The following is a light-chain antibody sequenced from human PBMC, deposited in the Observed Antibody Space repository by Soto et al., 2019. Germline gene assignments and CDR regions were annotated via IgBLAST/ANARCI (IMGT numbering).Light chain of an antibody. CDR3: QQYKRRHRP. V-gene: IGKV3-15*01. J-gene: IGKJ1*01. Sequence: EAVMTQSPATLSVSPGERATLSCRASQSVSTNLAWYQQKPGQAPRLLIYDASTRATGVPVRFSGSGSGTDFTLSIGSVQSEDFEIFYCQQYKRRHRPLGRGTNVDSK. CDR2: DAS. CDR1: QSVSTN.